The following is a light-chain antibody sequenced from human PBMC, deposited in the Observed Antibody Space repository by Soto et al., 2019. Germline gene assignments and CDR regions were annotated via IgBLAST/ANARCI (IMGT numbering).Light chain of an antibody. CDR2: EAS. Sequence: DIPMTQSPSTLSASVGDRVTITCGASQSVNRWLAWYEQKPGRAPKLLIYEASRLESEVPTRFSGSGCGTDFTLTISSLQPDDFATYYCQEYNGHSSSTFGQGTKVEVK. J-gene: IGKJ1*01. CDR1: QSVNRW. V-gene: IGKV1-5*03. CDR3: QEYNGHSSST.